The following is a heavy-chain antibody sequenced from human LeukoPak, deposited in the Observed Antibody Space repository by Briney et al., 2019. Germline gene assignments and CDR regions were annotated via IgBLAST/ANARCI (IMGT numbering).Heavy chain of an antibody. Sequence: PSETLSLTCTVSGGSISSSSYYWGWIRQPPGKGLEWIGSIYYSGSTYYNPSLKSRVIISVDTSKNQFSLRLTSVTAADTAVFYCARLVERPWGSRNFDLWGRGTLVTVSS. CDR2: IYYSGST. D-gene: IGHD7-27*01. V-gene: IGHV4-39*01. CDR3: ARLVERPWGSRNFDL. CDR1: GGSISSSSYY. J-gene: IGHJ2*01.